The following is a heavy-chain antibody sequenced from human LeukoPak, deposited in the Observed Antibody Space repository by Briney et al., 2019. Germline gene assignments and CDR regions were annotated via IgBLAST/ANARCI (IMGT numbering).Heavy chain of an antibody. CDR3: ARDLEYSSSSAEYFQH. CDR1: GGSISSSNW. J-gene: IGHJ1*01. CDR2: IYPSGST. D-gene: IGHD6-13*01. Sequence: SGTLSLTCAVSGGSISSSNWWSWVRQPPGKGLEWIGEIYPSGSTNYNPSLKSRVTILADTSKNQFSLKLSSVTAADTAVYYCARDLEYSSSSAEYFQHWGQGTLVTVSS. V-gene: IGHV4-4*02.